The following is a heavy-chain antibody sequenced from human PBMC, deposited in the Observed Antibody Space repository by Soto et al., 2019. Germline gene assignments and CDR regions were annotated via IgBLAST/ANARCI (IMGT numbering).Heavy chain of an antibody. Sequence: GSLRLSCISSGFTFRTYTMNWVRQAPGKGLEWVSGIRGFSPYTFYAESVKGRFTISRDNAKNSLYLQMNSLRAEDTAVYYCARDRGYDAHDYYYNAMDVWGQGTTVTVSS. CDR3: ARDRGYDAHDYYYNAMDV. D-gene: IGHD2-15*01. V-gene: IGHV3-21*01. J-gene: IGHJ6*02. CDR2: IRGFSPYT. CDR1: GFTFRTYT.